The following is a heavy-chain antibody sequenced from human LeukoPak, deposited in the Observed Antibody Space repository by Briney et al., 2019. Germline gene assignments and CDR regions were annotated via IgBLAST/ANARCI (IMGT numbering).Heavy chain of an antibody. CDR1: GFTFSSYA. CDR3: AKDDGYNNRFAFDI. D-gene: IGHD5-24*01. CDR2: ISGGGGII. Sequence: GGSLRLSCAASGFTFSSYAMSWVRQAPGKGLECVSIISGGGGIIYYADSVKGRFTISRDNSKNTVYLQMNSLRAEDTAVYYCAKDDGYNNRFAFDIWGQGTMVTVSS. V-gene: IGHV3-23*01. J-gene: IGHJ3*02.